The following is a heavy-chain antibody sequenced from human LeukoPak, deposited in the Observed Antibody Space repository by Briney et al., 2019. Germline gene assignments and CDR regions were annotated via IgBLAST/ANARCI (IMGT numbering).Heavy chain of an antibody. CDR2: IYYSGST. Sequence: PSETLSLTCTVSGGSISSYYWSSIRQPPGKGLEWIGYIYYSGSTNYNPSLKSRVTISVDTSKNQFSLKLSSVTAADTAVYYCARTXRGIAARLRGINYXXDYWGQGXLVTVSS. CDR3: ARTXRGIAARLRGINYXXDY. D-gene: IGHD6-6*01. J-gene: IGHJ4*02. CDR1: GGSISSYY. V-gene: IGHV4-59*01.